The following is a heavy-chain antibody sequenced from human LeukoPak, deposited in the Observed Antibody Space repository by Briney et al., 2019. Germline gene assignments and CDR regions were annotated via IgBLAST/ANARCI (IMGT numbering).Heavy chain of an antibody. J-gene: IGHJ4*02. V-gene: IGHV4-39*01. D-gene: IGHD1-1*01. CDR3: ARKATGRTWRDFDY. Sequence: SETLSLTCTVSGGSISSSSYYWGWIRQPPGKGLEWIGSIYYSGSTYYNPSLKSRVTISVDTSKNQFSLKLSSVTAADTAVYYCARKATGRTWRDFDYWGQGTLVTVSS. CDR1: GGSISSSSYY. CDR2: IYYSGST.